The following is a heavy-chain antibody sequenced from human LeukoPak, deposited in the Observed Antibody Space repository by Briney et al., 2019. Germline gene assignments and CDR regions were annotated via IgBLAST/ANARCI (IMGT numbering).Heavy chain of an antibody. Sequence: ASVKVSCKVSGYTLTELSMHWVRQAPGKGLEWMGGFDPEDGETIYAQKLQGRVTMTTDTSTSTAYMELRSLRSDDTAVYYCARDVKYGGVTMTPWGQGTLVTVSS. V-gene: IGHV1-24*01. J-gene: IGHJ5*02. CDR1: GYTLTELS. CDR3: ARDVKYGGVTMTP. D-gene: IGHD3-22*01. CDR2: FDPEDGET.